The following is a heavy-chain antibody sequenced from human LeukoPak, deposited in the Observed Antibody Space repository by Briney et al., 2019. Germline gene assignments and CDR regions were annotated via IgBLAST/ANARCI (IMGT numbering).Heavy chain of an antibody. D-gene: IGHD6-13*01. CDR3: ASLIAAADAGAEYFQH. Sequence: SETLSLTCTVSGGSISSYYWSWIRQPPGKGLEWIGYIYYSGSTNYKPSLKSRVTISVDTSKNQFSLKLSSVTAADTAVYYCASLIAAADAGAEYFQHWGQGTLVTVSS. CDR1: GGSISSYY. CDR2: IYYSGST. J-gene: IGHJ1*01. V-gene: IGHV4-59*08.